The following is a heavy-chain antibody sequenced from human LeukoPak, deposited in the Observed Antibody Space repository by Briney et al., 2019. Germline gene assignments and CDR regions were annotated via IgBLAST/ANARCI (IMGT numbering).Heavy chain of an antibody. J-gene: IGHJ6*02. CDR2: IYYSGST. CDR1: GGSISSYY. D-gene: IGHD2-15*01. V-gene: IGHV4-59*08. CDR3: AVQRYCSGGSCYYGMDV. Sequence: PSETLSLTCTVSGGSISSYYWSWIRQPPGKGLEWIGYIYYSGSTNYNPSLKSRVTTSVDTSKNQFSLKLSSVTAADTAVYYCAVQRYCSGGSCYYGMDVWGQGTTVTVSS.